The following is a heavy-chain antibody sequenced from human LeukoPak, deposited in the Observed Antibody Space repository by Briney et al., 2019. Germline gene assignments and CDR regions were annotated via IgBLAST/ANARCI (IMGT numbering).Heavy chain of an antibody. CDR3: ASKGETTGEGYYYYYMDV. J-gene: IGHJ6*03. V-gene: IGHV4-34*01. Sequence: PSETLSLTCAVYGGSFSGYYWSWVRQPPGKGLEWTGEINHSGSTNYNPSLKSRVTISVDTSKNQFSLKLSSVTAADTAVYYCASKGETTGEGYYYYYMDVWGKGTTVTVSS. D-gene: IGHD1-1*01. CDR2: INHSGST. CDR1: GGSFSGYY.